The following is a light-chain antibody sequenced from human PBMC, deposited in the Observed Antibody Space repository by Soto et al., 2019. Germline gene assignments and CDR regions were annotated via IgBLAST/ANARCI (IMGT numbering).Light chain of an antibody. CDR1: QSVSSY. CDR2: GAS. V-gene: IGKV3-20*01. J-gene: IGKJ1*01. Sequence: EIVLTQSPGTLSLSPGERATLSCRASQSVSSYLAWYQQKPGQASRLLIYGASSRATGIPDRFSGSGSGTDFTLTISRLEPEDFAVYYCQQSGSSPRTFGQGTKVEIK. CDR3: QQSGSSPRT.